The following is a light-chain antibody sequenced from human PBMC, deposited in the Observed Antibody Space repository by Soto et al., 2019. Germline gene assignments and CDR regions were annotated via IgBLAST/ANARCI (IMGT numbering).Light chain of an antibody. CDR2: GAS. V-gene: IGKV1-8*01. CDR1: QGISSY. J-gene: IGKJ4*01. Sequence: AIRMTQSPSSLSASTGDRVTITCRASQGISSYLAWYQQKPGKAPNLLIYGASTLQSGVPSRFSGSGSGTDFTPTISCLQSEDFATYYCQQYYSYPPTFGGGTKVDIK. CDR3: QQYYSYPPT.